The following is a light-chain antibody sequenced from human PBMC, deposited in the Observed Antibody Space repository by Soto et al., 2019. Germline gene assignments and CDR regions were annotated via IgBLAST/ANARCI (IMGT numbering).Light chain of an antibody. V-gene: IGLV1-44*01. Sequence: QSVLTQPPSASGTPGQRVTISCSGSRSDIGDNTVNWYQQLPGTAPKLLIYSNDQRPSGVPHRFSGSKSGSSASLAISGLQSEDEADYYCAAWDDSLTGSVFGGGTKLTVL. J-gene: IGLJ2*01. CDR1: RSDIGDNT. CDR3: AAWDDSLTGSV. CDR2: SND.